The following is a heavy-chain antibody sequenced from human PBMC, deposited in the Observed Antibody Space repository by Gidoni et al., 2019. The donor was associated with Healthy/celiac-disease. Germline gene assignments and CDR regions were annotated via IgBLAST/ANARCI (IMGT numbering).Heavy chain of an antibody. CDR3: TRGTMSVAATYYYYGMDV. CDR1: GFTIGDYA. J-gene: IGHJ6*02. D-gene: IGHD6-19*01. Sequence: EVLLVESGAGLVKPGRSLRLPCPASGFTIGDYAIMWFRQAPGKGLEWVGFIRSKAYGGTTEYAASVKGRFTISRDDSKSIAYLQMNSLKTEDTAVYYCTRGTMSVAATYYYYGMDVWGQGTTVTVSS. CDR2: IRSKAYGGTT. V-gene: IGHV3-49*05.